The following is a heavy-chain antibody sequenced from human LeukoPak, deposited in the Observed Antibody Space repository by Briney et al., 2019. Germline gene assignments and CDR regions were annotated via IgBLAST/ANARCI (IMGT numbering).Heavy chain of an antibody. J-gene: IGHJ3*02. D-gene: IGHD2-21*02. CDR3: AADIVVVTATRDLDAFDI. Sequence: SVKVSCKASGFTFTSSAMQWVRQARGQRLEWIGWIVVGSGNTNYAKKFQERVTITRDMSTSTAYMELSSLRSEDTAVYYCAADIVVVTATRDLDAFDIWGQGTMVTVSS. V-gene: IGHV1-58*02. CDR2: IVVGSGNT. CDR1: GFTFTSSA.